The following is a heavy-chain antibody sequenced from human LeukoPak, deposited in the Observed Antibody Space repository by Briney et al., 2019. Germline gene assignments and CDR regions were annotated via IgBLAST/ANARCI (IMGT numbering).Heavy chain of an antibody. Sequence: SETLSLTCTVSGGSISSCYCCWIRLPPGPGMELIGNIYYNWSTSYNPSLKSRVTISVDTSKNQFSLQLSSVTAADTAVYYCARRIVGAFCYFDYWRQGSLASVSS. CDR3: ARRIVGAFCYFDY. CDR2: IYYNWST. D-gene: IGHD1-26*01. CDR1: GGSISSCY. V-gene: IGHV4-59*08. J-gene: IGHJ4*02.